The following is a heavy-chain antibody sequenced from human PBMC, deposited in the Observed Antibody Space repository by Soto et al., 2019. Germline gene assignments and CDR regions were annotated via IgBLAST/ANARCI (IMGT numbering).Heavy chain of an antibody. D-gene: IGHD2-15*01. V-gene: IGHV4-30-4*01. CDR2: IYYSGST. J-gene: IGHJ6*02. Sequence: SETLSLTCTVSGGSISSGDYYWSWIRQPPGKGLEWIGYIYYSGSTYYNPSLKSRVTISVDTSKNQFSLKLSSVTAADTAVYYCARVRGIGHCSGGSCYSYYGMDVWGQGTTVTAP. CDR1: GGSISSGDYY. CDR3: ARVRGIGHCSGGSCYSYYGMDV.